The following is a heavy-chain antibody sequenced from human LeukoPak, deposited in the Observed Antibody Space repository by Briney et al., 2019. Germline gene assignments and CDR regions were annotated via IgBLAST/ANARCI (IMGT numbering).Heavy chain of an antibody. CDR2: IYYSGST. J-gene: IGHJ4*02. Sequence: SETLSLTCTVSGGSISSSSYYWGWIRQPPGKGLEWIGSIYYSGSTYYNPSLKSRVTISVDTSKNQFSLKLSSVTAADTAVYYCARATGEAEEAYYFDYWGQGTLVTVSS. D-gene: IGHD3-16*01. CDR1: GGSISSSSYY. CDR3: ARATGEAEEAYYFDY. V-gene: IGHV4-39*01.